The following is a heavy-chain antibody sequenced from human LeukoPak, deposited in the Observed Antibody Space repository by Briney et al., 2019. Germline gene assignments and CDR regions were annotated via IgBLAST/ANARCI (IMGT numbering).Heavy chain of an antibody. CDR1: GFTFSSYG. CDR2: IRYDGSNK. Sequence: GGSLRLSCAASGFTFSSYGMHWVRQAPGKGLEWVAFIRYDGSNKYCADSVKGRFTISRDNSKNTLNLQMNSLRAEDTAVYYCAKDGRFGELNFDYWGQGTLVTVSS. V-gene: IGHV3-30*02. CDR3: AKDGRFGELNFDY. J-gene: IGHJ4*02. D-gene: IGHD3-10*01.